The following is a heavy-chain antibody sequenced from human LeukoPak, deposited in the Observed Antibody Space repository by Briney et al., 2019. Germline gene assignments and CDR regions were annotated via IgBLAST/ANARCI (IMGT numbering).Heavy chain of an antibody. CDR2: ISLIGGST. CDR1: GFTFSSYA. D-gene: IGHD2-15*01. Sequence: GGSLRLSCAASGFTFSSYAMSWVRQPPGKGLEWVSTISLIGGSTYYADSVKGRFTISRDNSKNTLYLQMNSLRAEDTAVYYCAKRASKVVAATPADYWGQGTLVTVSS. V-gene: IGHV3-23*01. CDR3: AKRASKVVAATPADY. J-gene: IGHJ4*02.